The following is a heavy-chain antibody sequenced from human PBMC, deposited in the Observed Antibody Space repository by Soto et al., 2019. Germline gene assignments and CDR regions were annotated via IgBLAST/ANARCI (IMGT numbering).Heavy chain of an antibody. V-gene: IGHV1-69*08. CDR1: GGTFSRYT. Sequence: QAQLVQSGAEVKKPGSSVKVSCKASGGTFSRYTISWVRQAPGQGLEWMGRIIPLLDVTNYAQKFQGRVTITADRSTTTVYMELSSLRPEDTAVYYCAGEPTYYYESGTYYEPHYCEYWGQGTLVTVSS. D-gene: IGHD3-10*01. CDR2: IIPLLDVT. J-gene: IGHJ4*02. CDR3: AGEPTYYYESGTYYEPHYCEY.